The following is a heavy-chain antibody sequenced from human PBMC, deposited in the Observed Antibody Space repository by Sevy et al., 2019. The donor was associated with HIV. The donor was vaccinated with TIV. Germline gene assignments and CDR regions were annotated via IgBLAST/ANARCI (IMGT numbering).Heavy chain of an antibody. Sequence: ASVKVSCKASGYTFTSYYMHWVRQAPGQGLEWMGIINPSGGSTRYAQKFQGRVTMTRDTSTSTVYMELSSLRSEDTAVYYCARGGEVVAGIYHNAFDIWGQGTMVTVSS. CDR2: INPSGGST. J-gene: IGHJ3*02. CDR1: GYTFTSYY. CDR3: ARGGEVVAGIYHNAFDI. V-gene: IGHV1-46*01. D-gene: IGHD2-15*01.